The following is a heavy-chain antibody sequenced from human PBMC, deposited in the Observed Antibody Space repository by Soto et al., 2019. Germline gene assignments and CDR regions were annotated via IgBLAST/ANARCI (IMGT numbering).Heavy chain of an antibody. V-gene: IGHV1-69*13. CDR3: ARVGVAVAGDGYYYYGMDV. Sequence: ASVKVSCKASGGTFISYAISWVRQAPGQGLEWMGGIIPIFGTANYAQKFQGRVTITADESTSTAYMELSSLRSEDTAVYYCARVGVAVAGDGYYYYGMDVWGQGTTVTVS. CDR2: IIPIFGTA. D-gene: IGHD6-19*01. J-gene: IGHJ6*02. CDR1: GGTFISYA.